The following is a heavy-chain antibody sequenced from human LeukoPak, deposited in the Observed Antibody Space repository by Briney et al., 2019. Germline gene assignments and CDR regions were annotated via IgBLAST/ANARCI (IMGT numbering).Heavy chain of an antibody. J-gene: IGHJ4*02. CDR3: ARLYSYGLEDY. V-gene: IGHV1-8*01. D-gene: IGHD5-18*01. Sequence: ASVKVSCKASGYTFTSYDINWVRQATGQGLEWMGWMNPNSANTGYAQKFQGRVTMTRNTSISTAYMELSSPRSEDTAVYYCARLYSYGLEDYWGQGTLVTVSS. CDR1: GYTFTSYD. CDR2: MNPNSANT.